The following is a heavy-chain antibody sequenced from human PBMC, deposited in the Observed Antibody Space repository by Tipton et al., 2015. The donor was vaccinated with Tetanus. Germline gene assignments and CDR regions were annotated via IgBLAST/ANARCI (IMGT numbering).Heavy chain of an antibody. D-gene: IGHD3-3*01. Sequence: TLSLTCTFSGGSINKFYWNWIRQAPGKGLEWIGYIYYSGSTNYNPSLKSRVTISVDTSKNQFSLKLSSVTAADTAVYYCARHMAMWSGVGMDVWGQGTTVTVSS. CDR1: GGSINKFY. CDR3: ARHMAMWSGVGMDV. CDR2: IYYSGST. V-gene: IGHV4-59*08. J-gene: IGHJ6*02.